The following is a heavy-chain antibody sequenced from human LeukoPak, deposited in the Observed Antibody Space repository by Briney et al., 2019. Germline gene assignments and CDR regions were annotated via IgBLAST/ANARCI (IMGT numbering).Heavy chain of an antibody. Sequence: GGSLRLSCAASGFTFTSHWMHWVRQVPGKGLVWVSRISKDGSDSFYADSVKGRFTISRDNSKNTLYLQMNSLRAEDTAVYYCAKDPYSDNYYYYYMDVWGKGTTVTVSS. CDR1: GFTFTSHW. V-gene: IGHV3-74*01. J-gene: IGHJ6*03. CDR3: AKDPYSDNYYYYYMDV. CDR2: ISKDGSDS. D-gene: IGHD5-12*01.